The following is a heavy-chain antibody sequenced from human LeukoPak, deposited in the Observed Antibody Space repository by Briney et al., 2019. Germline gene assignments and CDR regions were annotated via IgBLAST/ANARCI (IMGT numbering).Heavy chain of an antibody. CDR1: GGSINSYY. Sequence: PSETLSLTCTVSGGSINSYYWSWIRQPPGKGLEWIGYIYYSGSTNYNPPLKSRVTISVDTSKNQFSLKLSSVTAADTAVYYCARGTGLHYWGQGTLVTVSS. D-gene: IGHD4-17*01. CDR3: ARGTGLHY. V-gene: IGHV4-59*01. CDR2: IYYSGST. J-gene: IGHJ4*02.